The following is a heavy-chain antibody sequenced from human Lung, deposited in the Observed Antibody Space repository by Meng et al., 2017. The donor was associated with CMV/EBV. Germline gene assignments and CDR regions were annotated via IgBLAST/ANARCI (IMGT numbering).Heavy chain of an antibody. CDR2: ISRSGSYE. V-gene: IGHV3-21*01. CDR3: ARVRQGVADHYFDY. CDR1: GITLSTYS. J-gene: IGHJ4*02. Sequence: GGSLRLXXAASGITLSTYSMSWVRQAPGKGLEWVSSISRSGSYEYYADSVKGRFAISRDNAKNSLYLQMNSLRVEDTAVYYCARVRQGVADHYFDYWGQGXLITVSS. D-gene: IGHD2-21*01.